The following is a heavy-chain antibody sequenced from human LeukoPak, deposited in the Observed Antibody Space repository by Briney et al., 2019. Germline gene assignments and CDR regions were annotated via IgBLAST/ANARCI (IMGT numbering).Heavy chain of an antibody. Sequence: PGGSLRLSCATSGFTFRNFPMQWVRQTPGKGLEWVAVIADDGSNKYYADSVKGRFTISRDNSNNTLYLQMDSLRAEDTAVYYCARVDDLDAFDTWGQGTIVTVSS. CDR1: GFTFRNFP. CDR3: ARVDDLDAFDT. D-gene: IGHD2-2*03. J-gene: IGHJ3*02. CDR2: IADDGSNK. V-gene: IGHV3-30*04.